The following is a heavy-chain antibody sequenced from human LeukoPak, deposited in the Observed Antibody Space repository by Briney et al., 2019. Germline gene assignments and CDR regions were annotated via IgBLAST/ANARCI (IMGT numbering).Heavy chain of an antibody. CDR1: GYTFTSYG. Sequence: ASVKVSCKASGYTFTSYGISWVRQAPGQGLEWMGWISAYNGNTNYAQKLQGRVTMTTDTSTSTAYTELRSLRSDDTAVYYCARQGANMITFGGVIVMSDLDYWGQGTLVTVSS. CDR3: ARQGANMITFGGVIVMSDLDY. J-gene: IGHJ4*02. D-gene: IGHD3-16*02. V-gene: IGHV1-18*01. CDR2: ISAYNGNT.